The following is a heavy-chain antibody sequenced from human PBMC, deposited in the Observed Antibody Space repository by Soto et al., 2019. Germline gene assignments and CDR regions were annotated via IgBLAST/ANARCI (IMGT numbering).Heavy chain of an antibody. CDR3: ARLNYGSGHYGMDV. J-gene: IGHJ6*02. V-gene: IGHV4-59*01. Sequence: PSETLSLTCTVSGGSISSYYWSWIRQPPGKGLEWIGYIYYSGSTNYNPSLKSRVTISVDTSKNQFSLKLSSVTAADTAVYYCARLNYGSGHYGMDVWGQGTTVTVSS. CDR1: GGSISSYY. D-gene: IGHD3-10*01. CDR2: IYYSGST.